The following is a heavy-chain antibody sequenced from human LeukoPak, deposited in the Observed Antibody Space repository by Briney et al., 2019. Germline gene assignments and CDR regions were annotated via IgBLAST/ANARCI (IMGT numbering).Heavy chain of an antibody. CDR1: GGSISSYY. J-gene: IGHJ6*02. D-gene: IGHD2-2*01. Sequence: SETLSLTCTVSGGSISSYYWSWIRQPPGKGLEWIGYIYYSGSTNYNPSLKSRVTISVDTSKNQFSLKLSSVTAADTAVYYCARLYCSSTSCYYYYGMDVWGQGTTVTVSS. CDR3: ARLYCSSTSCYYYYGMDV. V-gene: IGHV4-59*08. CDR2: IYYSGST.